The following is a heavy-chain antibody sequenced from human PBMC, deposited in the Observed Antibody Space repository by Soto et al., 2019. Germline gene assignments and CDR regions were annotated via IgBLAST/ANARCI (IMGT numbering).Heavy chain of an antibody. CDR1: GFSLSTSGVG. J-gene: IGHJ3*02. D-gene: IGHD3-10*01. CDR2: IYWDDDK. CDR3: AHRQNILLWFGELLLDAFDI. V-gene: IGHV2-5*02. Sequence: QITLKESGPTLVKPTQTLTLTCTFSGFSLSTSGVGVGWIRQPPGKALEWLALIYWDDDKRYSPSLKSRLTITNDTSKNQVVLTMTNMDPVDTATYYCAHRQNILLWFGELLLDAFDIWGQGTMVTVSS.